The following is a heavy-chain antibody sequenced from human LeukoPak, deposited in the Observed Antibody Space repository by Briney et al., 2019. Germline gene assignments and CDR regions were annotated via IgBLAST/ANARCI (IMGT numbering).Heavy chain of an antibody. CDR3: TRDPTQYLRYGYFDY. Sequence: GGSLRLSCAASGFTFSDYYMSWIRQAPGKGLEWVSYISGSSSTIYYADSVKGRFTISRDNARNSLYLQMSSLRAEDTAVYYCTRDPTQYLRYGYFDYWGQGTLVTVSS. D-gene: IGHD4-11*01. J-gene: IGHJ4*02. CDR2: ISGSSSTI. V-gene: IGHV3-11*04. CDR1: GFTFSDYY.